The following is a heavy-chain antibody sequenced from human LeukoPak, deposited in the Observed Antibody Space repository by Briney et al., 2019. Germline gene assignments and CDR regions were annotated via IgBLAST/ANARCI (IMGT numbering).Heavy chain of an antibody. D-gene: IGHD3-22*01. CDR1: GYTFTSYG. J-gene: IGHJ4*02. CDR2: ISAYNGNT. CDR3: ARGHSLYGSSGYPFGY. V-gene: IGHV1-18*01. Sequence: GASVKVSCKASGYTFTSYGISWVRQAPGQGLEWMGWISAYNGNTNYAQNLQGRVTMTTDTSTSTAYMELRSLRSDDTAVYFCARGHSLYGSSGYPFGYWGQGTLVTVSS.